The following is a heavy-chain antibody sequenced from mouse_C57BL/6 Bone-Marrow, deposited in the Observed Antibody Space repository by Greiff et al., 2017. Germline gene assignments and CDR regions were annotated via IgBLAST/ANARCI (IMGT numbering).Heavy chain of an antibody. CDR1: GYTFTSYW. V-gene: IGHV1-64*01. D-gene: IGHD2-1*01. CDR2: IHPTSGST. Sequence: VQLQQPGAELVKPGSSVKLSCKASGYTFTSYWMHWVKQRPGQGLEWIGMIHPTSGSTNYNEKFKSKATLTVDKSSSTAYMQLSSLTSEDSAVYYCESWGYDNYCFHYWGQGTTLTVSS. J-gene: IGHJ2*01. CDR3: ESWGYDNYCFHY.